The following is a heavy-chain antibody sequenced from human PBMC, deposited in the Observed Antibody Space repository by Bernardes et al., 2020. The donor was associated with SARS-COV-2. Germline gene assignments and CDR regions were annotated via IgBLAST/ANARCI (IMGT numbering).Heavy chain of an antibody. CDR1: GFTFSDYT. CDR2: ITSSSYI. V-gene: IGHV3-21*01. Sequence: GGALQISCAASGFTFSDYTMNWVRQAPGTGLEWVSSITSSSYISYADSVKGRFTVSRDNAKNSLYLQMNSLRAEDTAVYYCAKLFDIRGGTGLDPWGQGTLVNVSS. CDR3: AKLFDIRGGTGLDP. D-gene: IGHD3-9*01. J-gene: IGHJ5*02.